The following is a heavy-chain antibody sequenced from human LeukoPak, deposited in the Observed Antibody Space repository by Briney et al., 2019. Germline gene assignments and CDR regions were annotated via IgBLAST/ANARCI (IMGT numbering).Heavy chain of an antibody. V-gene: IGHV3-23*01. J-gene: IGHJ4*02. CDR3: AKDWGNILTGYYCDY. CDR1: GFTFSSYS. D-gene: IGHD3-9*01. Sequence: GGSLRLSCAASGFTFSSYSMNWVRLAPGKGLEWVSAISGSGGSTYYADSVKGRFTISRDNSKNTLYLQMNSLRAEDTVVYYCAKDWGNILTGYYCDYWGQGILVTVSS. CDR2: ISGSGGST.